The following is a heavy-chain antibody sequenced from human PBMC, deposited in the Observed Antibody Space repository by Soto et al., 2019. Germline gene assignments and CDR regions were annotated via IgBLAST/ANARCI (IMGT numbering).Heavy chain of an antibody. Sequence: SETLSLTCTVSGGSISDHYYMWIRQSPGKGQEYIGYIYNGGRTDYNPSLKSRVIISVDTSKNQFSLKLTSVTAADTAVYYCASSRGRPVPLDYWCQGTLVTVFS. CDR3: ASSRGRPVPLDY. J-gene: IGHJ4*02. CDR2: IYNGGRT. V-gene: IGHV4-59*11. D-gene: IGHD1-26*01. CDR1: GGSISDHY.